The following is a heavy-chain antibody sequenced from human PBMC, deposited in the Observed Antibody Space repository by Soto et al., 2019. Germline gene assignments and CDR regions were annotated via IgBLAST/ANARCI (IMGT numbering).Heavy chain of an antibody. CDR1: GGSISSSNW. Sequence: SETLSLTCAVSGGSISSSNWWSWVRQPPGKGLGWIGEIYHSGSTNYNPSLKSRVTISVDKSKNQFSLKLSSVTAADTAVYYCATTSTYKDYDYWGQGTLVTVSS. V-gene: IGHV4-4*02. J-gene: IGHJ4*02. CDR2: IYHSGST. D-gene: IGHD1-1*01. CDR3: ATTSTYKDYDY.